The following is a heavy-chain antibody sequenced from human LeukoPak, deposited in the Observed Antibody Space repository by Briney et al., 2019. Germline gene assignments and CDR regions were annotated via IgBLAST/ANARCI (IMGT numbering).Heavy chain of an antibody. Sequence: SETLSLTCAVYGGSFSGYYWSWIRQPPGRGLEWIGEISQSGSTNYNPSLKSRITMLVDTSKNQFSLQLRSMTAADAAVYFCARATDDEFYLYYGMDVWGQGTTVTVSS. V-gene: IGHV4-34*01. CDR2: ISQSGST. CDR1: GGSFSGYY. D-gene: IGHD3-16*01. J-gene: IGHJ6*02. CDR3: ARATDDEFYLYYGMDV.